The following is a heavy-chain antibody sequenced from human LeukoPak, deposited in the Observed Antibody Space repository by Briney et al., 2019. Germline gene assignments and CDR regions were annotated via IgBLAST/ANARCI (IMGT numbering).Heavy chain of an antibody. CDR2: MNPNTGDT. CDR3: ARGSLSGSSRDY. D-gene: IGHD1-26*01. V-gene: IGHV1-8*01. Sequence: ASVKVSCKASGYTFTGYDINWVRQATGQGLEWMGWMNPNTGDTGYAQKFQGRVTMTRNSSIDTAYMELSGLRSEDTAVYYCARGSLSGSSRDYWGQGTLLTVSS. J-gene: IGHJ4*02. CDR1: GYTFTGYD.